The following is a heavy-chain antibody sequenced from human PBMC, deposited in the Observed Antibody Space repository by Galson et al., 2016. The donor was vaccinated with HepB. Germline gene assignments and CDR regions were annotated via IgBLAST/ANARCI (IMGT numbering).Heavy chain of an antibody. CDR2: ISYDGSNK. CDR3: ASSVRGSGSPPGGY. Sequence: SLRLSCATSGFSFSSYGMHWVRQAPGKGLEWVAVISYDGSNKYYADSVKGRFTISRDNAKNTLYLQMNSLRAEDTAVYYCASSVRGSGSPPGGYWGQGILVTVSS. D-gene: IGHD3-10*01. V-gene: IGHV3-30*03. CDR1: GFSFSSYG. J-gene: IGHJ4*02.